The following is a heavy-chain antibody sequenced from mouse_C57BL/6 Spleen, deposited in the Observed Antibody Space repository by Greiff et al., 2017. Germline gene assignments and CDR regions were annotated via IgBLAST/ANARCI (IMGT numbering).Heavy chain of an antibody. Sequence: QVQLKQPGAELVRPGSSVKLSCKASGYTFTSYWMDWVKQRPGQGLEWIGNIYPSDSETHYNQKFKDKATLTVDKSSSTAYMQLSSLTSEDSAVYYWARPWDGGFAYWGQGTLVTVSA. CDR3: ARPWDGGFAY. V-gene: IGHV1-61*01. D-gene: IGHD4-1*01. CDR1: GYTFTSYW. J-gene: IGHJ3*01. CDR2: IYPSDSET.